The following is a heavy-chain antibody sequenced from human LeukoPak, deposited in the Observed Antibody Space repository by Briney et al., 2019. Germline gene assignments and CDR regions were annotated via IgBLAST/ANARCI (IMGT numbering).Heavy chain of an antibody. Sequence: SVKVSCKASGGTFSSYAISWVRQAPGQGLEWMGRIIPIFGTANYAQKFQGRVTITTDESTTTAYMELSSLRSEDTAVYYCAREHYSNYGHWFDPWGQGTLVTVSS. CDR1: GGTFSSYA. CDR2: IIPIFGTA. CDR3: AREHYSNYGHWFDP. V-gene: IGHV1-69*05. J-gene: IGHJ5*02. D-gene: IGHD4-11*01.